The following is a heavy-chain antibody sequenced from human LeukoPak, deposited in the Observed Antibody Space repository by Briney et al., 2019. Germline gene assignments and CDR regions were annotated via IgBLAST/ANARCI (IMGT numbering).Heavy chain of an antibody. J-gene: IGHJ3*02. CDR2: ISSGGTTM. D-gene: IGHD6-25*01. CDR1: GFTFSSFE. V-gene: IGHV3-48*03. CDR3: ARDGYSSVLGAFDI. Sequence: TGGSLRLSCAASGFTFSSFEMNWVRQAPGKGLEWVSYISSGGTTMYYADSVKGRFTISRDNAKNSLYLQMNSLRAEDTAVYYCARDGYSSVLGAFDIWGQGTMVTVSS.